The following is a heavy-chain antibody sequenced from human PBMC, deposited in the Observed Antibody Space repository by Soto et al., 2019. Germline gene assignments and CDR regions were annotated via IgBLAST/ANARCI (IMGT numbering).Heavy chain of an antibody. Sequence: QVQLEQSGAEVKKPGSSVTLSCKASGDRFTSYGISWVRQAPGQGLEWVGTVLPVLGTTNYAQKLRGRVIITADESTSTVYMELGSLRSDDTAIYYCARDRADRGFDYWGQGTLVTVSS. D-gene: IGHD3-10*01. CDR1: GDRFTSYG. CDR2: VLPVLGTT. J-gene: IGHJ4*02. CDR3: ARDRADRGFDY. V-gene: IGHV1-69*18.